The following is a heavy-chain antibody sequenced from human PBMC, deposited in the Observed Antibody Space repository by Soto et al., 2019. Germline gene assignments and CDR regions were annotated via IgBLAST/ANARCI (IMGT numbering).Heavy chain of an antibody. D-gene: IGHD6-13*01. CDR2: IYYSGST. CDR1: GGSISSYY. V-gene: IGHV4-59*07. J-gene: IGHJ5*02. Sequence: QVQLQESGPGLVKPSDTLSLTCTVSGGSISSYYWSWIRQPPGKGLEWIGYIYYSGSTNYNPSLKSRVTISVDTSKNQFSLKLSSVTAADTAVYYCARAVAAGEKWFDPWGQGTLVTVSS. CDR3: ARAVAAGEKWFDP.